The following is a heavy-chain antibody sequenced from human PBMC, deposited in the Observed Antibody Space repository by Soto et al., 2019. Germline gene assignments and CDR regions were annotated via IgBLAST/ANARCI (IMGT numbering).Heavy chain of an antibody. V-gene: IGHV1-2*04. CDR1: GYTFTGYY. CDR2: INPNSGGT. Sequence: ASVKVSCKASGYTFTGYYMHWVRQAPGQGLEWMGWINPNSGGTNYAQKFQGWVTMTRDTSISTAYMELSRLRSDDTAVYYCARENCSSTSCRYYFDYWGQGTLVIVSS. CDR3: ARENCSSTSCRYYFDY. J-gene: IGHJ4*02. D-gene: IGHD2-2*01.